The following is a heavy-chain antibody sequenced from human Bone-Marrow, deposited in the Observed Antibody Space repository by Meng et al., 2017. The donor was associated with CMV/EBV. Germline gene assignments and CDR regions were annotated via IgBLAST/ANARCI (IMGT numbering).Heavy chain of an antibody. CDR1: GFTFSSDA. CDR3: AMYGYSSSWYVPWFDP. J-gene: IGHJ5*02. D-gene: IGHD6-13*01. CDR2: IYSGGSST. Sequence: GGSLRLSCAASGFTFSSDAMSWVRQAPGKGLEWVSVIYSGGSSTYYADFVKVRFTISRDNSKNTLYLQMNSLRAEDTAVYYCAMYGYSSSWYVPWFDPWGQGTLVTVSS. V-gene: IGHV3-23*03.